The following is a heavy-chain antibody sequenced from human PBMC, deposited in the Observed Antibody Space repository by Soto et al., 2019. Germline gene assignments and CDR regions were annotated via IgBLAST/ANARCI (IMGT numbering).Heavy chain of an antibody. CDR1: GYTFTGYY. D-gene: IGHD3-3*01. V-gene: IGHV1-2*02. CDR2: INPNSGGT. CDR3: ARDVPLTIFGVVTPYYYYGMDV. Sequence: ASVKVSCKASGYTFTGYYMHWVRQAPGQGLEWMGWINPNSGGTNYAQKFQGRVTMTRDTSISTAYMELSRLRSDDTAVYYCARDVPLTIFGVVTPYYYYGMDVWGQGTTVTSP. J-gene: IGHJ6*02.